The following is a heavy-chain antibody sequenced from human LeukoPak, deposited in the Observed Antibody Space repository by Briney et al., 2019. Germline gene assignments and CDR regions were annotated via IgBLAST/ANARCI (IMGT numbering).Heavy chain of an antibody. CDR1: GGSISSYY. CDR3: ARSGDSSGYYY. V-gene: IGHV4-59*01. CDR2: IYYSGST. Sequence: SETLSLTCTVSGGSISSYYWSWIRQPPGEGLEWIGYIYYSGSTNYNPSLKSRVTISVDTSKNQFSLKLSSVTAADTAVYYCARSGDSSGYYYWGQGTLVTVSS. D-gene: IGHD3-22*01. J-gene: IGHJ4*02.